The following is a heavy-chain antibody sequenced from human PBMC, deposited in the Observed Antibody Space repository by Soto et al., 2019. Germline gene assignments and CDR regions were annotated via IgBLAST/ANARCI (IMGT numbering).Heavy chain of an antibody. CDR3: AGYQYHRARWFDP. Sequence: QVQLVESGGGVVQPGRSLRLSCVASGFSLSEYAMHWVRQAPGRGLEWVALIWFDGNDEYYAASVQGRFTVSRDTSPNPLYLQMNSLRVEDTAVYYCAGYQYHRARWFDPWGQGTLVTVSS. CDR2: IWFDGNDE. CDR1: GFSLSEYA. V-gene: IGHV3-33*01. D-gene: IGHD2-2*01. J-gene: IGHJ5*02.